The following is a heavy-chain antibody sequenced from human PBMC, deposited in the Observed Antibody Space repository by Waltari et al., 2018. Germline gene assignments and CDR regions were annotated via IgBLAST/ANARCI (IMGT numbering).Heavy chain of an antibody. CDR2: ISSSSSYI. D-gene: IGHD6-19*01. Sequence: EVQLVESGGGLVKPGGSLRLSCAASGFTFSSYSMNWVRQAPGKGLEWVSSISSSSSYIYYADSVKGRFTISRDNAKNSLYLQMNSLRAEDTAVYYCAREGKQCNGGAFDIWGQGTMVTVSS. J-gene: IGHJ3*02. CDR1: GFTFSSYS. V-gene: IGHV3-21*01. CDR3: AREGKQCNGGAFDI.